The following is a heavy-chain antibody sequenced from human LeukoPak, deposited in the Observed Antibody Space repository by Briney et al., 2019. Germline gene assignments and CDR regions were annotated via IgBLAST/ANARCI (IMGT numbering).Heavy chain of an antibody. CDR1: GGTFSSYA. J-gene: IGHJ5*02. CDR2: IIPIFGTA. CDR3: ARGAVAGLTWYDP. D-gene: IGHD6-19*01. Sequence: SVKVSCKASGGTFSSYAISWVRQAPGQGLEWMGGIIPIFGTANYAQKFQGRVTITTDESTSTAYMELSSLRSEDTAVYYCARGAVAGLTWYDPWGQGTLVTVSS. V-gene: IGHV1-69*05.